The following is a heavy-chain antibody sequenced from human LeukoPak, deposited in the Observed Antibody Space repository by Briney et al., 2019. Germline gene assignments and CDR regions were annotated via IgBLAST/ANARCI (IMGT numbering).Heavy chain of an antibody. Sequence: SGTLSLTCAVSGGSISSSNWWSWVRQPPGKGLEWIGEINHSGSTNYNPSLKSRVTISVDTSKNQFSLKLSSVTAADTAVYYCARGQALEVVVPAAMLAEYFQHWGQGTLVTVSS. CDR3: ARGQALEVVVPAAMLAEYFQH. V-gene: IGHV4-4*02. J-gene: IGHJ1*01. CDR1: GGSISSSNW. D-gene: IGHD2-2*01. CDR2: INHSGST.